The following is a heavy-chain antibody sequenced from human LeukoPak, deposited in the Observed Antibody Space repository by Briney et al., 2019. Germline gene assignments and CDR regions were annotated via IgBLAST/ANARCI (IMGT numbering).Heavy chain of an antibody. CDR1: GYTLTELS. Sequence: ASVKVPCKVSGYTLTELSMHWVRQAPGKGHEWMGGFDPEDGETIYAQKFQGRVTMTEDTSTDTAYMELSSLRSEDTAVYYCATGVYYYGSGQGAFDIWGQGTMVTVSS. CDR2: FDPEDGET. J-gene: IGHJ3*02. V-gene: IGHV1-24*01. CDR3: ATGVYYYGSGQGAFDI. D-gene: IGHD3-10*01.